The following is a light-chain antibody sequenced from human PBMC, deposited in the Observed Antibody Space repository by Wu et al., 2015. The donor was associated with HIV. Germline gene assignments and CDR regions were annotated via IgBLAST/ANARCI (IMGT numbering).Light chain of an antibody. Sequence: AIQMTQSPSSLSASIGDRVTITCRASQGIRSELGWYQQQPGKAPRLLIYASSYLRNGVPSRFSGSGSGTDFTLTISSLQAEDFATYYCLQDYSYPRTFGQGTKV. CDR3: LQDYSYPRT. CDR2: ASS. J-gene: IGKJ1*01. V-gene: IGKV1-6*01. CDR1: QGIRSE.